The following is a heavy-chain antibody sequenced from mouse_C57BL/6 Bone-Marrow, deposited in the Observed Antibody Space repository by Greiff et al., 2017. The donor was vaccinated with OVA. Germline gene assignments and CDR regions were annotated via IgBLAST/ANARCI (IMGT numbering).Heavy chain of an antibody. CDR1: GFSFTSYG. Sequence: QVQLKESGPGLVQPSASLSITCTASGFSFTSYGVHWVRQSPGQGLEWLGVIWRGGSTDYNAAFMPRLSITKDNSTGQVFFKMNSLQADDTAMYYCAKSTTVVAHWYFDVWGTGTTVTVSS. CDR2: IWRGGST. J-gene: IGHJ1*03. V-gene: IGHV2-5*01. CDR3: AKSTTVVAHWYFDV. D-gene: IGHD1-1*01.